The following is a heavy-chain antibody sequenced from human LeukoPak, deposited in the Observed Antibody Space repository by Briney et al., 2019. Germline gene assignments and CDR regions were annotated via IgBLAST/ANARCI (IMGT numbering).Heavy chain of an antibody. CDR3: ARHGGYSGYDRLWDAFDI. V-gene: IGHV4-39*01. J-gene: IGHJ3*02. D-gene: IGHD5-12*01. CDR2: TYYSGST. Sequence: SETLSLTCTVSGGSISSSTYFWGWIRQPPGKGVKWIGSTYYSGSTYYNPSLMSRLTISVDTSKNQFSLKLNSVTATDTAVYYCARHGGYSGYDRLWDAFDIWGQGTTVTVSS. CDR1: GGSISSSTYF.